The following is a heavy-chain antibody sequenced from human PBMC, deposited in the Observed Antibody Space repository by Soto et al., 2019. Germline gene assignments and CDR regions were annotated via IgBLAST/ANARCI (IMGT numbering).Heavy chain of an antibody. CDR2: TCYTYTWYN. D-gene: IGHD6-13*01. CDR1: GDNVSSISAA. V-gene: IGHV6-1*01. Sequence: PSQTLSLTCSISGDNVSSISAAWNWIRQSPSRGLEWLGSTCYTYTWYNDYAVAVKSRIANNPDTSKNQFSLQLNSVNPEDNAWYNCARESSSWYYWGQGTLVTVSS. CDR3: ARESSSWYY. J-gene: IGHJ4*02.